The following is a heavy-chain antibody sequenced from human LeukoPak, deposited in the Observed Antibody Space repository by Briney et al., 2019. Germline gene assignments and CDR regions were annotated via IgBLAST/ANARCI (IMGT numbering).Heavy chain of an antibody. V-gene: IGHV1-46*01. Sequence: ASVKVSCKASGGTFSSYAISWVRQAPGQGLEWMGIINPSGGSTSYAQKFQGRVTMTRDTSTSTVYMELSSLRSEDTAVYYCARGPVPFYYYMDVWGKGTTVTISS. J-gene: IGHJ6*03. CDR1: GGTFSSYA. D-gene: IGHD2-2*01. CDR3: ARGPVPFYYYMDV. CDR2: INPSGGST.